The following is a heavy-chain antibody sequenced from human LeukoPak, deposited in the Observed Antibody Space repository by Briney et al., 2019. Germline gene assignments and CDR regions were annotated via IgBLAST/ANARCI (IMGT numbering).Heavy chain of an antibody. CDR2: INHSGST. D-gene: IGHD2/OR15-2a*01. V-gene: IGHV4-34*01. J-gene: IGHJ4*02. CDR1: GGSFSGYY. CDR3: ARGRFTFNDY. Sequence: PSETLSLTCAVYGGSFSGYYWSWIRQPPGKGLEWIGEINHSGSTNYSLSLKSRVTISVDTSKNQFSLKLSSVTAADTAVYYCARGRFTFNDYWGQGTLVTVSS.